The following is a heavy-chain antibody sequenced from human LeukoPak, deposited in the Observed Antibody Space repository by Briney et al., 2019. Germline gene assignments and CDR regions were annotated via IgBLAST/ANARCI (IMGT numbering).Heavy chain of an antibody. Sequence: GGSLRLSCAASGFTFSSYGMHWVRQAPGKGLEWVAVISYDGSNKYYAESVKGRFTISRDNSKNTLYLQMNSLRAEDTAVYYCAKVVQYSSSWYGSYYYGMDVWGKGTTVTVSS. J-gene: IGHJ6*04. CDR1: GFTFSSYG. CDR2: ISYDGSNK. CDR3: AKVVQYSSSWYGSYYYGMDV. D-gene: IGHD6-13*01. V-gene: IGHV3-30*18.